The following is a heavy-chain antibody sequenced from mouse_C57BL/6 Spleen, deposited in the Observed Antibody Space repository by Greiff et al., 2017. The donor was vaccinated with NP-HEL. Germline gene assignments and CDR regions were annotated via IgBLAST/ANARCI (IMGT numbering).Heavy chain of an antibody. CDR1: GYTFTNYW. J-gene: IGHJ3*01. Sequence: VQVVESGAELVRPGTSVKMSCKASGYTFTNYWIGWAKQRPGHGLEWIGDIYPGGGYTNYNEKFKGKATLTADKSSSTAYMQFSSLTSEDSAIYYCARREDGYPFAYWGQGTLVTVSA. CDR2: IYPGGGYT. D-gene: IGHD2-3*01. V-gene: IGHV1-63*01. CDR3: ARREDGYPFAY.